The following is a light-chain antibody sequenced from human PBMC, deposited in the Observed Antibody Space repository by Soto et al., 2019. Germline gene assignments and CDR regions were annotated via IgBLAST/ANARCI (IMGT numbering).Light chain of an antibody. CDR3: QQYGSTPIT. V-gene: IGKV3-20*01. Sequence: EIVLTQSPGTLSLSPGERATLSCRASQSVSSSYVAWYQQKPGQAPRLLVYGTSSRATGVPDRFSGSGSGTDFTLTISRLEPEDFAVYYCQQYGSTPITFGQGTRLEIK. CDR1: QSVSSSY. J-gene: IGKJ5*01. CDR2: GTS.